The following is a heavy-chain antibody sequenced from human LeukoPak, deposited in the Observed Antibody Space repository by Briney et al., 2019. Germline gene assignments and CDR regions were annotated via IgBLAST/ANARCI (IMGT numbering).Heavy chain of an antibody. Sequence: GGSLRLSCAASGFTFSNAWMTWVRQSPGKGLEWVGRIKSKTDGGTTDYAAPVKGRFTILRDDSKNTLYLQMNSLKTEDTAVYCCATRAGSFSSNFWGQGTLVSVSS. V-gene: IGHV3-15*01. CDR3: ATRAGSFSSNF. D-gene: IGHD2-15*01. CDR2: IKSKTDGGTT. CDR1: GFTFSNAW. J-gene: IGHJ4*02.